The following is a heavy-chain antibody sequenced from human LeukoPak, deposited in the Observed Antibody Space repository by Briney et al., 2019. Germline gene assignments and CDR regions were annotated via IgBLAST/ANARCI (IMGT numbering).Heavy chain of an antibody. V-gene: IGHV3-48*02. J-gene: IGHJ4*02. CDR2: ISGSGSTI. D-gene: IGHD2-15*01. CDR3: ARACSGASCYSDY. Sequence: GGSLRLSRAASGFTSSSYSMNSVRQAPGKGLEGVSYISGSGSTIYSADSLKGRFTISRDNANNSLYLQMNGLRDEDTAVYYCARACSGASCYSDYWGRGTLVTVSS. CDR1: GFTSSSYS.